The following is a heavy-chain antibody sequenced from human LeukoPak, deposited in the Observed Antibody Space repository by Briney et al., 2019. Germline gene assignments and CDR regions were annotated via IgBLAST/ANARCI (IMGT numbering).Heavy chain of an antibody. CDR3: ARDLGIFFDAFDI. D-gene: IGHD2-15*01. Sequence: GGSLRLSCAASGFTFSSYWMSWVRQAPGKGLEWVANIKQDGSEKYYVDSVKGRFTISRDNAKNSLYLQMNSLRAEDTAVYYCARDLGIFFDAFDIWGQGTMVTVSS. J-gene: IGHJ3*02. CDR2: IKQDGSEK. V-gene: IGHV3-7*01. CDR1: GFTFSSYW.